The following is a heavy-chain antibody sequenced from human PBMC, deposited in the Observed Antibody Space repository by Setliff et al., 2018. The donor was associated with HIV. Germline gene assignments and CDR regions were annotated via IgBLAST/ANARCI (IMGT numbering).Heavy chain of an antibody. CDR3: ARGGLGVVGAIDY. J-gene: IGHJ4*02. CDR1: GGSISISD. CDR2: IYTSGNT. D-gene: IGHD2-15*01. V-gene: IGHV4-4*09. Sequence: PSETLSLTCTVSGGSISISDWSWIRQPPGKGLEWIGCIYTSGNTNYDPSLKSRVTISVDTSKNQFSLNLSSVTAADTAVYYCARGGLGVVGAIDYWSQGTLVTVSS.